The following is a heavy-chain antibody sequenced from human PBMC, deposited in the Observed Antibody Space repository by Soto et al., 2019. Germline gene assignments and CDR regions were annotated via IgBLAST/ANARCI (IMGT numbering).Heavy chain of an antibody. CDR1: GYTFTIYA. D-gene: IGHD2-2*01. CDR2: INAVIGTA. J-gene: IGHJ4*01. Sequence: ASVKVSCKASGYTFTIYAMHWVRQAPGQRLEWMGWINAVIGTAKYSQKFQGRVTITADESKNTLYLQMNSLRAEDTAVYYCARGPYCSSTSCSYYFDYWGHGTLVTVSS. V-gene: IGHV1-3*01. CDR3: ARGPYCSSTSCSYYFDY.